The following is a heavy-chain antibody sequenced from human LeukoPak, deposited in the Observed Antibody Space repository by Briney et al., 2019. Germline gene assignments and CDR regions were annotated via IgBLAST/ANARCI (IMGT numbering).Heavy chain of an antibody. CDR2: FHDSEGT. V-gene: IGHV4-59*01. J-gene: IGHJ4*02. CDR3: ARGDPSGRPGIGFDF. CDR1: GGSITNSY. D-gene: IGHD1-26*01. Sequence: SETLSLTCTVSGGSITNSYWSWIRQPPGKGLEWIGHFHDSEGTNYNPSLKSRVSISLDTSKNQVSLWLNSVTAADTAAYYCARGDPSGRPGIGFDFWGQGALVSVSS.